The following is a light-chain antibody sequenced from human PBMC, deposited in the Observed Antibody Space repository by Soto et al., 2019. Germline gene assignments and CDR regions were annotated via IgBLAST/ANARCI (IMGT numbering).Light chain of an antibody. Sequence: IVLTQSPDTLSLSPGGWATLSCRVSQSVSSRYLAWYQQKPGQAPRLLIYGATSRATGIPDRFSGSGSGTDFTLTISGLEPEDFAVYYCHQYGRSRSTFGQGTKVEIK. V-gene: IGKV3-20*01. J-gene: IGKJ1*01. CDR1: QSVSSRY. CDR2: GAT. CDR3: HQYGRSRST.